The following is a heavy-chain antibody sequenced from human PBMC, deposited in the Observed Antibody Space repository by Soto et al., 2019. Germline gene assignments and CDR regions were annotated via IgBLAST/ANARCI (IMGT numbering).Heavy chain of an antibody. J-gene: IGHJ4*02. CDR2: INHSGST. Sequence: PSETLSLTCAVYGGSFSGYYWSWIRQPPGKGLEWIGEINHSGSTNYNPSLESRVTISVDTSKNQFSLKLSSVTAADTAVYYCARGASYIVVVPAAKRIIPFDYWGQGTLVTVSS. CDR1: GGSFSGYY. CDR3: ARGASYIVVVPAAKRIIPFDY. D-gene: IGHD2-2*01. V-gene: IGHV4-34*01.